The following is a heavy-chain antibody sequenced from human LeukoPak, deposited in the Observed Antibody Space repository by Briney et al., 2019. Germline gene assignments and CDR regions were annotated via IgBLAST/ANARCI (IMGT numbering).Heavy chain of an antibody. CDR2: FDPEDGET. V-gene: IGHV1-24*01. CDR1: GYTLTELS. CDR3: ATDRYSSSFGSPNY. D-gene: IGHD6-6*01. J-gene: IGHJ4*02. Sequence: ASVKVSCKVSGYTLTELSMHWVRQAPGKGLEWMGGFDPEDGETIYAQKFQGRVTMTEDTSTDTAYMELSSLRSEDTAAYYCATDRYSSSFGSPNYWGQGTLVTVSS.